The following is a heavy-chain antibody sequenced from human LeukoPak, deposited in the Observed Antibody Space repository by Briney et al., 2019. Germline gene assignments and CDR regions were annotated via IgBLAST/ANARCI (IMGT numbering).Heavy chain of an antibody. CDR2: ISWDGGGT. D-gene: IGHD6-19*01. J-gene: IGHJ6*03. Sequence: GSLRVSCADPGFTFFDSAMHWVRQALGEGLEWVSLISWDGGGTHYADSVKARFTISRDNSKNTLYLQTNSLRAEDTALYYCAKNKSGHSSGWYHSNYMDVWGKGTTVTVSS. CDR3: AKNKSGHSSGWYHSNYMDV. V-gene: IGHV3-43D*04. CDR1: GFTFFDSA.